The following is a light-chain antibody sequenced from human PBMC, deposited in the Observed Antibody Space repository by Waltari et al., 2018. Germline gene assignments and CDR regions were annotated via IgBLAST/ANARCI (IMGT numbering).Light chain of an antibody. V-gene: IGLV4-69*01. CDR1: SWTSSNV. CDR3: QTGGHGTWV. CDR2: FTSDGSH. J-gene: IGLJ3*02. Sequence: QLVITQPPSASASLGASVKLTCTPSSWTSSNVMAWCQQQPEKGPRYLMKFTSDGSHSKGDEIPDRFSGSSSGAERYLTISSLQSEDEADYYCQTGGHGTWVFGGGTKLTVL.